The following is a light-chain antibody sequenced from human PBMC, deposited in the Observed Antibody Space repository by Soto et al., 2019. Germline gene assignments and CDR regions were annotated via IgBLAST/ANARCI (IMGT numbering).Light chain of an antibody. CDR3: QQYGSSPIT. Sequence: EILLTQSPGTLSLSPGQRATLCCRSSQSGRDMYLAWYQQKPGQPPRLLIYGASSRATGIPDRFSGSGSGTDFTLTISRLEPEDFAVYYCQQYGSSPITFGQVTRVEIK. CDR1: QSGRDMY. V-gene: IGKV3-20*01. CDR2: GAS. J-gene: IGKJ5*01.